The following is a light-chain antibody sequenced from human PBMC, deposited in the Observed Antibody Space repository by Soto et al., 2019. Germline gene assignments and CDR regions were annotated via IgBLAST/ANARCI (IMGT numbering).Light chain of an antibody. V-gene: IGLV2-14*01. CDR3: CSYTSSNTLI. Sequence: QSALTQPASVSGSPGQSITISCSGSSSDIGGYNYVSWYQQHPGKAPKLMIYEVSNRPSGVSNRFSGSKSGNTASLTISGLQAEDEADYYCCSYTSSNTLIFAAGTKVTV. CDR1: SSDIGGYNY. J-gene: IGLJ1*01. CDR2: EVS.